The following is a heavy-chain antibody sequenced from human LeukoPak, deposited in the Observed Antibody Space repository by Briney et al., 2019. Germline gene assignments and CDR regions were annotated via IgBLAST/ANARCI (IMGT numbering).Heavy chain of an antibody. D-gene: IGHD6-19*01. V-gene: IGHV3-30*04. CDR2: ISYDGSNK. CDR1: GFTFSSYA. Sequence: GGSLRLSCAASGFTFSSYAMHWVRQAPGKGLEWVAVISYDGSNKYYADSVKGRFTISRDNSKNTLYLQMNSLRAEDTAVYYCARASSGRYELYFDYWGQGTLVTISS. J-gene: IGHJ4*02. CDR3: ARASSGRYELYFDY.